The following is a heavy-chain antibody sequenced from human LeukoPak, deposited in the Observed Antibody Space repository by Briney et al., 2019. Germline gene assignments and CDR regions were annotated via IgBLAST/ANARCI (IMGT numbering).Heavy chain of an antibody. CDR2: ISYDGSNK. Sequence: GGSLRLSCAASGFTFSSYGMHWVRQAPGKGLEWVAVISYDGSNKYYADSVKGRFTISRDDSKNTLYLQMNSLRAEDTAVYYCAKDQGYDSSGYYTFALPGYWGQGTLVTVSS. J-gene: IGHJ4*02. CDR3: AKDQGYDSSGYYTFALPGY. D-gene: IGHD3-22*01. CDR1: GFTFSSYG. V-gene: IGHV3-30*18.